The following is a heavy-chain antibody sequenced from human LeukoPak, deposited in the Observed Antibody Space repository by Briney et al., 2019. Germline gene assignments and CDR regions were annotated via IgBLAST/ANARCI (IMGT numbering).Heavy chain of an antibody. CDR3: ATPAKGAYFYYYMDV. CDR1: GYTFPNCG. Sequence: ASVKVSCKASGYTFPNCGFTWVRQAPGQGLEWMGWISSYNGNTQYAQNFQGRLTLTTDTSTNTAYMDLRSLRSNDTAVYYCATPAKGAYFYYYMDVWGAGTTVTVSS. J-gene: IGHJ6*03. V-gene: IGHV1-18*01. D-gene: IGHD2-2*01. CDR2: ISSYNGNT.